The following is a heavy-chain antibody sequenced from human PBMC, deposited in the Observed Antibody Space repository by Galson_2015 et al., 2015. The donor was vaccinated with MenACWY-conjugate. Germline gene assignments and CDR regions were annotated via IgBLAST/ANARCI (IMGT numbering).Heavy chain of an antibody. CDR1: GVSFRSYG. CDR3: AKSIDILTGYYIERSFFDY. V-gene: IGHV3-23*01. CDR2: ISGSGGSR. D-gene: IGHD3-9*01. Sequence: AMRLSCEASGVSFRSYGMSWVRQAPGKGLEGVSGISGSGGSRYDAESVKGRFTISRDNSKNTLYLQMNSLRAEDTAVYYCAKSIDILTGYYIERSFFDYWGQGTLFPVSS. J-gene: IGHJ4*02.